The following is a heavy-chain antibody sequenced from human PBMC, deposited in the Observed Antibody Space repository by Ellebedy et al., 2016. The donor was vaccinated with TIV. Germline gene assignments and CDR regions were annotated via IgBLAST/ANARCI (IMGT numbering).Heavy chain of an antibody. CDR1: GFTFSDYH. D-gene: IGHD3-10*01. CDR2: IHTGSSYT. J-gene: IGHJ4*02. V-gene: IGHV3-11*06. CDR3: AREGNHKPFDY. Sequence: PGGSLRLSCAASGFTFSDYHMSWIRQAPGRGLEWIAYIHTGSSYTKYAHSVWGRFTIFRDTSKRSLYLQMNNLRVEDTGVYYCAREGNHKPFDYWGQGTLVTVSS.